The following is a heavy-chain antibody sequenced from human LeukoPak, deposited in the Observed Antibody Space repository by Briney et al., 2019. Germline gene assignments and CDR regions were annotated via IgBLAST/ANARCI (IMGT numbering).Heavy chain of an antibody. D-gene: IGHD3-10*01. CDR1: GFTFTSSA. CDR2: IVVGSGNT. CDR3: AAVSEYYYGSGSYYDFDY. J-gene: IGHJ4*02. Sequence: SVKVSCKAPGFTFTSSAMQWVRQARGQRLEWIGWIVVGSGNTNYAQKFQERVTITRNMSTSTAYMELSSLRSEDTAVYYCAAVSEYYYGSGSYYDFDYWGQGTLVTVSS. V-gene: IGHV1-58*02.